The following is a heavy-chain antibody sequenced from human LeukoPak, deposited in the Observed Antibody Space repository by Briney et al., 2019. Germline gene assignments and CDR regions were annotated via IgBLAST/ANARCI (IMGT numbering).Heavy chain of an antibody. D-gene: IGHD3-22*01. J-gene: IGHJ3*02. CDR2: INPNSGGT. CDR3: ARVYSYDSSGYPYDAFDI. V-gene: IGHV1-2*06. Sequence: ASVKVSCKASGYTFTGYYMHWVRQAPGRGLEWMGRINPNSGGTNYAQKFQGRVTMTRDTSISTAYMELSRLRSDDTAVYYCARVYSYDSSGYPYDAFDIWGQGTMVTVSS. CDR1: GYTFTGYY.